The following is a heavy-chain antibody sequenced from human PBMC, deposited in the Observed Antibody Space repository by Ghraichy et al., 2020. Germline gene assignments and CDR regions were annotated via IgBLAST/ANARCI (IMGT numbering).Heavy chain of an antibody. J-gene: IGHJ4*02. CDR1: GYTFTGYY. V-gene: IGHV1-2*02. CDR2: INPNSGGT. CDR3: ARAYYDFWSGYNPFDY. D-gene: IGHD3-3*01. Sequence: ASVKVSCKASGYTFTGYYMHWVRQAPGQGLEWMGWINPNSGGTNYAQKFQGRVTMTRDTSISTAYMELSRLRSDDTAVYYCARAYYDFWSGYNPFDYWGQGTLVTVSS.